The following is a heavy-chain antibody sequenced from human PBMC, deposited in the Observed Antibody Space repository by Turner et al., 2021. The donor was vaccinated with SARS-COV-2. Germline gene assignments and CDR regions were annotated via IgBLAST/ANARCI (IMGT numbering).Heavy chain of an antibody. CDR3: ATCDFWRVYAFDY. CDR1: DVSISSSPYY. D-gene: IGHD3-3*01. CDR2: IYYNENT. Sequence: QLQLQESGPGLVKPSETLSLTCSVSDVSISSSPYYWGLIRQPPGKGLEWIGSIYYNENTYYNPSLKSRVSMSVDTSNNQFSLKLTSRTAADTALYYCATCDFWRVYAFDYWGQGTLVPVSS. J-gene: IGHJ4*02. V-gene: IGHV4-39*01.